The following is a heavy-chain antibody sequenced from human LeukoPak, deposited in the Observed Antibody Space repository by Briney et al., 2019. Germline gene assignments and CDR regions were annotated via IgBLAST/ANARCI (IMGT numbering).Heavy chain of an antibody. J-gene: IGHJ6*03. D-gene: IGHD3-10*01. CDR3: ARDHKSTMVRGVIGYMDV. CDR2: INPNSGGT. CDR1: GYTFTGYY. V-gene: IGHV1-2*02. Sequence: ASVKVSCKASGYTFTGYYMHWVRQAPGQGLEWMGWINPNSGGTNYAQKFQGRVTMTRDTSISTAYMELSRLRSDDTAVYYCARDHKSTMVRGVIGYMDVWGKGTTVTISS.